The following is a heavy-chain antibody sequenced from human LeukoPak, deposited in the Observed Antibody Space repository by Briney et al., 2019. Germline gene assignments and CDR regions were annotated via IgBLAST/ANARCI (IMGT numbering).Heavy chain of an antibody. CDR1: GFTVSSNY. CDR3: ARANYGSGSRWPSYYYYGMDV. J-gene: IGHJ6*02. CDR2: IYSGGST. V-gene: IGHV3-66*01. Sequence: PGGPLRLSCAASGFTVSSNYMSWVRQAPGKGLEWVSVIYSGGSTYYADSVKGRFTISRDNSKNTLYLQMNSLRAEDTAVYYCARANYGSGSRWPSYYYYGMDVWGQGTTVTVSS. D-gene: IGHD3-10*01.